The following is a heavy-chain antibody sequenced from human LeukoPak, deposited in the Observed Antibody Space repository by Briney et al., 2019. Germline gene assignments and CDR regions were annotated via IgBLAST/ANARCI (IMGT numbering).Heavy chain of an antibody. Sequence: SQTLSVTCAISGDSVSSNTPAWNWIRQSPSRGLEWLGRTYYRSKWYNDYAVSVRSRITINPDTAKNQFSLQLNSVTPEDTAVYYCARQQKGAFDYWGQGTLVTVSS. CDR1: GDSVSSNTPA. V-gene: IGHV6-1*01. J-gene: IGHJ4*02. CDR2: TYYRSKWYN. D-gene: IGHD6-13*01. CDR3: ARQQKGAFDY.